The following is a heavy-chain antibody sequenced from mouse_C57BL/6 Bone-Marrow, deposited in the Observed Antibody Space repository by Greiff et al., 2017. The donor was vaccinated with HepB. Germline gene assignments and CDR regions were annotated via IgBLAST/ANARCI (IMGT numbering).Heavy chain of an antibody. Sequence: DVQLVESEGGLVQPGSSMKLSCTASGFTFSDYYMAWVRQVPEKGLEWVANINYDGSSTYYLDSLKSRFIISRDNAKNILYLQMSSLKSEDTATYYCAREGAAQAKGFAYWGQGTLVTVSA. CDR2: INYDGSST. CDR1: GFTFSDYY. D-gene: IGHD3-2*02. J-gene: IGHJ3*01. V-gene: IGHV5-16*01. CDR3: AREGAAQAKGFAY.